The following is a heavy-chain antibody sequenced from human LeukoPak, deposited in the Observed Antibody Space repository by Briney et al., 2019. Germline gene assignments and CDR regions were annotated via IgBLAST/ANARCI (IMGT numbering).Heavy chain of an antibody. J-gene: IGHJ4*02. Sequence: GGSLRLSCAASGFTFSTYTMYWVRHPPGKGLEWVSIIGSSGGGIHYADSVKGRFTISRDNSKNALYLQMNSLRVEDTAVYYCAIDPNWGTHSWGQGVLVTASS. CDR3: AIDPNWGTHS. D-gene: IGHD7-27*01. V-gene: IGHV3-23*01. CDR1: GFTFSTYT. CDR2: IGSSGGGI.